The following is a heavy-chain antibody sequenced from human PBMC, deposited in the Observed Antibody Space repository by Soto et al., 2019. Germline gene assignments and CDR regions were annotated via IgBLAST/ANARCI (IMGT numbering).Heavy chain of an antibody. CDR3: ARRSAIVVVVAATRGNYYFDY. CDR1: GGSFSGYY. Sequence: PSETLSLTCAVYGGSFSGYYWSWIRQPPGKGLEWIGEINHSGSTNYNPSLKSRVTISVDTSKNQFSLKLSSVTAADTAVYYCARRSAIVVVVAATRGNYYFDYWGQGTLVTVSS. V-gene: IGHV4-34*01. D-gene: IGHD2-15*01. J-gene: IGHJ4*02. CDR2: INHSGST.